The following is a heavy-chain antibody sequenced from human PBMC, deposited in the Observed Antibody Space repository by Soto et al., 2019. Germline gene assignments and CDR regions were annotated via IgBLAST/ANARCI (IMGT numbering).Heavy chain of an antibody. Sequence: GASVKVSCKVSGYTLTELSMHWVRQAPGKGLEWMGGFDPEDGETIYAQKFQGRVTMTEDTSTDTAYMELSSLRSEDTAVYYCATVLPPHLGFGELFGFDYWGQGTLVTVSS. J-gene: IGHJ4*02. CDR1: GYTLTELS. CDR2: FDPEDGET. D-gene: IGHD3-10*01. V-gene: IGHV1-24*01. CDR3: ATVLPPHLGFGELFGFDY.